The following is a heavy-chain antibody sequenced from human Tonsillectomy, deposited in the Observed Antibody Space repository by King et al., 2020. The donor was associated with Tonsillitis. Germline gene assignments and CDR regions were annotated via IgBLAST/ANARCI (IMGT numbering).Heavy chain of an antibody. D-gene: IGHD2/OR15-2a*01. CDR1: GFTFSSYN. J-gene: IGHJ6*02. CDR3: ASDTFDYYYGMDI. V-gene: IGHV3-21*01. Sequence: VQLVESGGGLVKPGGSLRLSCAASGFTFSSYNMNWVRQAPGKGLEWVSSISSSGSYIYYADSVKGRFTISRDNAKNSLYLQMNSLRADDTAVYYCASDTFDYYYGMDIWGQGTTVTVSS. CDR2: ISSSGSYI.